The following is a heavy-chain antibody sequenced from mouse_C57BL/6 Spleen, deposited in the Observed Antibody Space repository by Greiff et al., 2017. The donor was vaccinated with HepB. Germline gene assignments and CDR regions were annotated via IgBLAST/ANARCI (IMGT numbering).Heavy chain of an antibody. D-gene: IGHD2-4*01. V-gene: IGHV1-39*01. Sequence: VHVKQSGPELVKPGASVKISCKASGYSFTDYNMNWVKQSNGKSLEWIGVINPNYGTTSYNQKFKGKATLTVDQSSSTAYMQLNSLTSEDSAVYYCARSYDYDRQAWFAYWGQGTLVTVSA. CDR1: GYSFTDYN. J-gene: IGHJ3*01. CDR2: INPNYGTT. CDR3: ARSYDYDRQAWFAY.